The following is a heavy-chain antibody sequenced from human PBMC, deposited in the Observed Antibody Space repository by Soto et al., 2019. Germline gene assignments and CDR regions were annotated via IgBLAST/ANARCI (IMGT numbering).Heavy chain of an antibody. V-gene: IGHV4-59*01. CDR3: ARFELGDSWSGYPNNNWFDP. Sequence: SETLSLTCTVSGGSISSYYWSWIRQPPGKGLEWIGYIYYSGSTNYNPSLKSRVTISVDTSKNQFSLKLSSVTAADTAVYYCARFELGDSWSGYPNNNWFDPWGQGTLVTVSS. D-gene: IGHD3-3*01. CDR2: IYYSGST. J-gene: IGHJ5*02. CDR1: GGSISSYY.